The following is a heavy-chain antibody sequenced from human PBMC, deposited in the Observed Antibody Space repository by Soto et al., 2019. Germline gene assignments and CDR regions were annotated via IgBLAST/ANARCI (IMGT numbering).Heavy chain of an antibody. D-gene: IGHD3-22*01. CDR2: IIPIFGTA. CDR3: ARVSVAGYYDSSGPAMGACDI. J-gene: IGHJ3*02. Sequence: SVKVSCKASGYTFTGYYMHWVRQAPGQGLEWMGGIIPIFGTANYAQKFQGRVTITADESTSTAYMELSSLRSEDTAVYYCARVSVAGYYDSSGPAMGACDIWGQGTMVTVSS. CDR1: GYTFTGYY. V-gene: IGHV1-69*13.